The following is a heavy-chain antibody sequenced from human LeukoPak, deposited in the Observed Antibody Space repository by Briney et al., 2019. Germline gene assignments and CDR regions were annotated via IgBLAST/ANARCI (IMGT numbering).Heavy chain of an antibody. V-gene: IGHV3-21*01. CDR2: ISSSSSYI. J-gene: IGHJ6*02. Sequence: PGGSLRLSCAASGFTFSSYIMNWVRQAPGKGLEWVSSISSSSSYIYYADSVKGRFTISRDNAKNSLYLQMNSLRAEDTAVYYCAREPTYGYGMDVWGQGTTVTVSS. D-gene: IGHD4-17*01. CDR1: GFTFSSYI. CDR3: AREPTYGYGMDV.